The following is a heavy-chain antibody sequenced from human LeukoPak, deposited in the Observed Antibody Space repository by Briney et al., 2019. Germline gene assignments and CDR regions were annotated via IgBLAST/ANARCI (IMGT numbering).Heavy chain of an antibody. J-gene: IGHJ3*02. CDR3: ARQRSYYDSSGYYYAFDI. Sequence: GESLKISCKGSGYTFTSHWIGWVRQMPGKGLDWMAIIYPGDSDTRYSPSFQGQVTISADKSISTAYLQWSSLKAADTAMYYCARQRSYYDSSGYYYAFDIWGQGTMVTVSS. D-gene: IGHD3-22*01. V-gene: IGHV5-51*01. CDR1: GYTFTSHW. CDR2: IYPGDSDT.